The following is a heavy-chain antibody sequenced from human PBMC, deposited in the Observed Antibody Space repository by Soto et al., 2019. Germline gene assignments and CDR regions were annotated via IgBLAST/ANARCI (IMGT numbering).Heavy chain of an antibody. D-gene: IGHD3-10*01. Sequence: QITLKESGPTLVKPTQTLTLTCTFSGFSLSTSGVGVGWIRQPPGKALEWLALIYWDDDKRYSPSLKSRLTITTDTSKSQVVLTMTNMDPVDTATYYCAHRQGSGSYFAWGQGTLVTVSS. V-gene: IGHV2-5*02. CDR3: AHRQGSGSYFA. CDR1: GFSLSTSGVG. J-gene: IGHJ5*02. CDR2: IYWDDDK.